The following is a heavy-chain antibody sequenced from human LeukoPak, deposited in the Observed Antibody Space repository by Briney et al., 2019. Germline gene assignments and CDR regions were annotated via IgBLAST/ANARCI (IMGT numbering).Heavy chain of an antibody. J-gene: IGHJ4*02. CDR3: ARKDCGGGSCYYLPMAGFDY. Sequence: ASVKVSCKASGYTFTSYDINWVRQATGQGLEWMGWMNPNSGNTGYAQKFQGRVTMTRNTSISTAYMELSSLRAEDTAVYYCARKDCGGGSCYYLPMAGFDYWGQGTLVTVSS. D-gene: IGHD2-15*01. CDR1: GYTFTSYD. V-gene: IGHV1-8*01. CDR2: MNPNSGNT.